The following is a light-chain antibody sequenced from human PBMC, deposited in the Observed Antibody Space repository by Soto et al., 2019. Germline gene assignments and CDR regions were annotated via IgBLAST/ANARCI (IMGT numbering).Light chain of an antibody. J-gene: IGLJ2*01. CDR3: SSYTSTSAYVV. CDR1: SSDGGGYRY. V-gene: IGLV2-14*01. Sequence: QSVLTQTASVSGSPGQSVTISCTGSSSDGGGYRYVSWYQQHPGKVPKLIIYDVSNRPSGISDRFSGSKSANTASLTISGLQAEDEADYYCSSYTSTSAYVVFGGGTKLTVL. CDR2: DVS.